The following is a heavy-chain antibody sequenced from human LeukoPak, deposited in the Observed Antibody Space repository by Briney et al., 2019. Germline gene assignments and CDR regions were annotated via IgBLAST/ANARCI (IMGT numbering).Heavy chain of an antibody. V-gene: IGHV4-34*01. D-gene: IGHD5-24*01. CDR2: INHSGST. J-gene: IGHJ4*02. CDR3: ASSALRDGYNS. CDR1: GGSFSGYY. Sequence: NPSETLSLTCAVYGGSFSGYYWSWIRQPPGKGLEWIGEINHSGSTNYNPSLKSRVTISVDTSKNQFSLKLSSVTAADTAVYYCASSALRDGYNSWGQGTLVTVSS.